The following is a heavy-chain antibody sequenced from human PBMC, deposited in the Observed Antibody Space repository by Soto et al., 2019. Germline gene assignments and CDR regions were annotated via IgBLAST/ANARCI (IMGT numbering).Heavy chain of an antibody. V-gene: IGHV5-51*01. CDR1: GYSFTSYW. D-gene: IGHD4-17*01. J-gene: IGHJ6*02. Sequence: GESLKISCKGSGYSFTSYWIVWVRLMPGKGLEWMGIVYPGDSDTRYSPSFQGQVTISADKSLSTAYLQWSSLKASDTAVYYCARHDYDYYFYGMDVWGQGTSVTVSS. CDR3: ARHDYDYYFYGMDV. CDR2: VYPGDSDT.